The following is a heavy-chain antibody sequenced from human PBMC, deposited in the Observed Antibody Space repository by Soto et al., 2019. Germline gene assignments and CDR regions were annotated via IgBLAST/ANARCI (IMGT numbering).Heavy chain of an antibody. CDR3: ARDHLSYSYGPRRPRQAFDI. CDR1: GGTFSSYA. D-gene: IGHD5-18*01. J-gene: IGHJ3*02. V-gene: IGHV1-69*01. CDR2: IIPIFGTA. Sequence: QVQLVQSGAEVKKPGSSVKVSCKASGGTFSSYAISWVRQAPGQGLEWMGGIIPIFGTANYAQKSQGRVTITADESTSTAYMELSSLRSEDTAVYYCARDHLSYSYGPRRPRQAFDIWGQGTMVTVSS.